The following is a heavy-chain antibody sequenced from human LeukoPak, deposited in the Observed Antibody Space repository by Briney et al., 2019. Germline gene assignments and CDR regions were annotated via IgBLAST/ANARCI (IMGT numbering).Heavy chain of an antibody. CDR1: GFTFSSYS. CDR2: ISSSSSYI. J-gene: IGHJ4*02. V-gene: IGHV3-21*01. Sequence: NPGGSLRLSCAASGFTFSSYSMNWVRQAPGKGLEWASSISSSSSYIYYADSVKGRFTISRDNAKNSLYLQMNSLRAEDTAVYYCARVTEAPYYFDYWGQGTLVTVSS. CDR3: ARVTEAPYYFDY.